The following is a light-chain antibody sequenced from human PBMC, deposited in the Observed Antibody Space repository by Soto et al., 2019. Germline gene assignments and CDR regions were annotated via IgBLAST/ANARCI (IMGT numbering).Light chain of an antibody. CDR2: GAS. J-gene: IGKJ1*01. CDR1: QSVSSR. CDR3: HQYNNFWT. Sequence: RGMTPAPATRSVSPGARVTLSCRASQSVSSRLAWYHQKPGQSPRLLIYGASTRATGIPARFSGSGSGTEFTLTISSLQSEDIGLYYCHQYNNFWTFGQGTKVDIK. V-gene: IGKV3-15*01.